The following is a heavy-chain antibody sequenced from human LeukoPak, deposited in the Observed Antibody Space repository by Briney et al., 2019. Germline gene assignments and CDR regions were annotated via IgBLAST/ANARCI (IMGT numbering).Heavy chain of an antibody. Sequence: GGSLRLSCVASGFTFTSYAMSWVRQAPGRGLEWVSSISGSAIHTYYADSVKGRFTISRDNSKNTLYLQMNSLRVEDTAVYSCAKDRVRGSNGWYWFDPWGQGTLVTVSS. D-gene: IGHD6-19*01. CDR3: AKDRVRGSNGWYWFDP. J-gene: IGHJ5*02. V-gene: IGHV3-23*01. CDR1: GFTFTSYA. CDR2: ISGSAIHT.